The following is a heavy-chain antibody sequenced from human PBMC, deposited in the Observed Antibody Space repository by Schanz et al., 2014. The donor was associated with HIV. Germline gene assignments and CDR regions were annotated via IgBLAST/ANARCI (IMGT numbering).Heavy chain of an antibody. CDR3: VKAYSSGFSGAGS. D-gene: IGHD5-18*01. V-gene: IGHV3-33*03. CDR2: IGHEGNDI. CDR1: GFDFGVYG. Sequence: QVQLVESGGGVVQPGGSLRLSCAASGFDFGVYGMHWVRQAPGKGPEWVAVIGHEGNDIHYVDSVAGRFSISRDNAKNTLYLQMNSLRAEDTAVYYCVKAYSSGFSGAGSWGQGALVTVSS. J-gene: IGHJ5*02.